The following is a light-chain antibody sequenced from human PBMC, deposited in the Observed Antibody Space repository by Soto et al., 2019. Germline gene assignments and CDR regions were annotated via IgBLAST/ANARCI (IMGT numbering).Light chain of an antibody. CDR2: DAS. CDR1: QSVSSY. CDR3: QQRSNWPPRT. Sequence: EIVLTQSPATLSLSPGERATLSCRASQSVSSYLAWYQQKPGQAPRLLIYDASNRATGIPARFSGSGSGTAFTLTISSLEPEDFAFYYCQQRSNWPPRTFGGGTKVEIK. J-gene: IGKJ4*01. V-gene: IGKV3-11*01.